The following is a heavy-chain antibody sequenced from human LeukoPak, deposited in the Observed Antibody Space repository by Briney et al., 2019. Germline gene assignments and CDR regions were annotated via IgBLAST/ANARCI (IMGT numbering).Heavy chain of an antibody. CDR3: ARHQGRGYCSSTSCYLGNWFDP. Sequence: SSETLSLTCTVSGGSISSSSYYWGWIRQRPGKGLEWIGSIYYSGSTYYNPSLKSRVTISVDTSKNQFSLKLSSVTAADTAVYYCARHQGRGYCSSTSCYLGNWFDPWGQGTLVTVSS. CDR2: IYYSGST. J-gene: IGHJ5*02. D-gene: IGHD2-2*01. V-gene: IGHV4-39*01. CDR1: GGSISSSSYY.